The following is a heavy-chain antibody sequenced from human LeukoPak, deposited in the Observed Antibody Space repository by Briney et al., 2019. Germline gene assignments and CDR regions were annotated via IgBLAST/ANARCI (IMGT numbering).Heavy chain of an antibody. CDR2: ISYDGSNK. CDR3: ARGPRVGAAGFVYYHYIDV. D-gene: IGHD1-26*01. J-gene: IGHJ6*03. Sequence: GGSLRLSCAASGFTFSSYAMHWVRQSPGKGLEWVAVISYDGSNKYYADSVKGRFTISRDISKNTLYLQMNSLRPEDAAVYYCARGPRVGAAGFVYYHYIDVWGKGTTVTVSS. V-gene: IGHV3-30*04. CDR1: GFTFSSYA.